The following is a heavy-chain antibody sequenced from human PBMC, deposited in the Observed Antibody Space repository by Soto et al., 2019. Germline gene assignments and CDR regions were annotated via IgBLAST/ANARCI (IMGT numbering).Heavy chain of an antibody. J-gene: IGHJ3*01. CDR1: GGSISNYY. CDR2: IYYSGST. Sequence: SEILRLTWTVSGGSISNYYWSRIRQHPGKGLEWIGYIYYSGSTNYNPSLKSRVTISVDTSKNQFPLKLSSVTAADTAVYYCARVWGGAFDFWGQGTMVTVSS. CDR3: ARVWGGAFDF. V-gene: IGHV4-59*01. D-gene: IGHD3-10*01.